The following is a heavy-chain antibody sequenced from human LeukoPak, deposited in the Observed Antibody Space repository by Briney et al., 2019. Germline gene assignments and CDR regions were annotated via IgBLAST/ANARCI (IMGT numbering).Heavy chain of an antibody. CDR3: ARRLTQYDCFDP. CDR1: GDSVSSNNVT. CDR2: TYYRSTWYN. D-gene: IGHD2-2*01. J-gene: IGHJ5*02. V-gene: IGHV6-1*01. Sequence: SQTLSLTCAISGDSVSSNNVTWNWIRQSPSRGLEWLGRTYYRSTWYNDYAVSVRGRITVNPDTSKNQFSLHLNSVTPEDTAVYYCARRLTQYDCFDPWGQGILVTVSS.